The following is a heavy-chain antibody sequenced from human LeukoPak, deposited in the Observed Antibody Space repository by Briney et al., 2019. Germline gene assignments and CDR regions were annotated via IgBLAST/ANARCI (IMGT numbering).Heavy chain of an antibody. Sequence: KPSETLSLTCTVSGGSISSSSYYWGWIRQPPGKGLEWIGYIYYSGSTNYNPSLKSRVTISVDTSKNQFSLKLSSVTAADTAVYYCARESSYGGNDYYGMDVWGQGTMVTVSS. CDR2: IYYSGST. V-gene: IGHV4-61*01. CDR3: ARESSYGGNDYYGMDV. J-gene: IGHJ6*02. CDR1: GGSISSSSYY. D-gene: IGHD4-23*01.